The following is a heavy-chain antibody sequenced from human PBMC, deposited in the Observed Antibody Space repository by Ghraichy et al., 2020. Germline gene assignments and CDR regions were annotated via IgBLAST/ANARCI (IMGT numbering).Heavy chain of an antibody. Sequence: GGSLRLSCAASGFTFSSYGMHWVRQAPGKGLEWVAVISYDGSNKYYADSVKGRFTISRDNSKNTLYLQMNSLRAEDTAVYYCAKPITMVQGPTYGEYYFDYWGQGTLVTVSS. D-gene: IGHD3-10*01. CDR3: AKPITMVQGPTYGEYYFDY. V-gene: IGHV3-30*18. J-gene: IGHJ4*02. CDR1: GFTFSSYG. CDR2: ISYDGSNK.